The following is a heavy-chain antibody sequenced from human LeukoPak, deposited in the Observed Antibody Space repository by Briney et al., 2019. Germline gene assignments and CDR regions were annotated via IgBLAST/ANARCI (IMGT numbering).Heavy chain of an antibody. CDR2: IYHSGST. D-gene: IGHD6-13*01. CDR3: ASYSSSWHTTFDY. V-gene: IGHV4-38-2*02. CDR1: GYSISSGYY. J-gene: IGHJ4*02. Sequence: SETLSLTCTVSGYSISSGYYWGWIRQPPGKGREWIGSIYHSGSTYYNPSLKSRVTISVDTSKNQFSLKLSSVTAADTAVYYCASYSSSWHTTFDYWGQGTLVTVSS.